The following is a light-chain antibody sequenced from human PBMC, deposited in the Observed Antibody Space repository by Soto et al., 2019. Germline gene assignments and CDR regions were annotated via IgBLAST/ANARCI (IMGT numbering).Light chain of an antibody. CDR1: HSVSSS. J-gene: IGKJ1*01. Sequence: VVMTQSPATLSVSPGERATLSCRASHSVSSSLAWYQQKPGQAPRLLISGASTRAAGIPARFSGSGSGTEFTLTISSLQSEDFAVYYCQHYNNWTWTVGQGT. V-gene: IGKV3-15*01. CDR2: GAS. CDR3: QHYNNWTWT.